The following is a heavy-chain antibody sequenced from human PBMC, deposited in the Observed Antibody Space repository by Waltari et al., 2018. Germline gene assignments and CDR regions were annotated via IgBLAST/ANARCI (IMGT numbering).Heavy chain of an antibody. D-gene: IGHD4-4*01. CDR3: ARDAGHYSNDY. CDR2: IKQDGSEI. CDR1: GCPFSTYW. V-gene: IGHV3-7*01. Sequence: EVQLVESGGGLVQPGGSLRLSCPASGCPFSTYWMSWVRQAPGKGLEWVANIKQDGSEIHYADSVKGRFTVSRDNAKNSMSLQMNSLTAEDTAVYYCARDAGHYSNDYWGQGTLVTVSS. J-gene: IGHJ4*02.